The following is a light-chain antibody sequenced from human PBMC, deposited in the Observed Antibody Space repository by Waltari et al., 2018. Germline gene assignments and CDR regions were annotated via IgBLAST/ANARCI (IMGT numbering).Light chain of an antibody. CDR3: CSYTNTHVV. Sequence: SWYQQHPGKAPKLISYEASKRPSGVSSRFSGSKSGNTASLTISGLQAEDEGDYYCCSYTNTHVVFGGGTKLTVL. V-gene: IGLV2-14*02. J-gene: IGLJ2*01. CDR2: EAS.